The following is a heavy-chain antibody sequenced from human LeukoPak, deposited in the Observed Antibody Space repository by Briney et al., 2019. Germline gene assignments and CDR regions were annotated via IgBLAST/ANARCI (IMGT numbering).Heavy chain of an antibody. J-gene: IGHJ4*02. CDR2: IWYDASKE. CDR3: ARDFEFTTEDTFASPDY. CDR1: GFTLSSYA. D-gene: IGHD5-18*01. V-gene: IGHV3-33*08. Sequence: PGGSLRLSCAASGFTLSSYAMSWVRQAPGKGLEWVAVIWYDASKEYYQNSVEGRFTISRDDSKNTLYLQMNSLRPEDTAMYYCARDFEFTTEDTFASPDYWGQGTLVTVSS.